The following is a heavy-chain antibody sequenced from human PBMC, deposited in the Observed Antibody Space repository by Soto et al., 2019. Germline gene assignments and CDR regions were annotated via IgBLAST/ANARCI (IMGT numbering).Heavy chain of an antibody. CDR2: IIPIFGTA. Sequence: SVKVSCKASGCTFSSYAISWVRQAPGQGLEWMGGIIPIFGTANYAQKFQGRVTITADESTSTAYTELSSLRSEDTAVYYCASHSSGWGEFDYWGQGTLVTVSS. J-gene: IGHJ4*02. D-gene: IGHD6-19*01. CDR3: ASHSSGWGEFDY. V-gene: IGHV1-69*13. CDR1: GCTFSSYA.